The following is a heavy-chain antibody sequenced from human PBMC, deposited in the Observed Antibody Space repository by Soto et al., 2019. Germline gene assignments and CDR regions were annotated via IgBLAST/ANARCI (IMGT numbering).Heavy chain of an antibody. CDR1: GFTFSSYA. J-gene: IGHJ3*02. CDR3: AKDWNDSSGYYPLDAFDI. CDR2: ISGSGGST. V-gene: IGHV3-23*01. Sequence: LRLSCAASGFTFSSYAMSWVHQAPGKGLEWVSAISGSGGSTYYADSVKGRFTISRDNSKNTLYLQMNSLRAEDTAVYYCAKDWNDSSGYYPLDAFDIWGQGTMVTVSS. D-gene: IGHD3-22*01.